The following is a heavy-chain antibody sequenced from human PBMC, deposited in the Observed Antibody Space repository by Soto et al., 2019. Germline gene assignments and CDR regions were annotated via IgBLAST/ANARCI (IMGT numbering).Heavy chain of an antibody. V-gene: IGHV4-59*11. CDR2: IYNSGST. D-gene: IGHD3-10*01. J-gene: IGHJ4*02. CDR3: ARGQSNYYGYYFDY. Sequence: LSLTCTVSGGSISSHYWSWIRQSPGKGLEWIGYIYNSGSTKYNPSLKSRVTISVDTSKNHFSLKVSPVTAADTAVYYCARGQSNYYGYYFDYWGQGTLVTVSS. CDR1: GGSISSHY.